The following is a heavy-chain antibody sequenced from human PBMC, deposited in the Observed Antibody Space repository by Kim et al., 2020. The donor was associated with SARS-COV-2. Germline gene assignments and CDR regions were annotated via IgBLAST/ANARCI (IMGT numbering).Heavy chain of an antibody. Sequence: GGSLRLSCAASGFTFSSYGMHWVRQAPGKGLEWVAVISYDGSNKYYADSVKGRFTISRDNSKNTLYLQMNSLRAEDTAVYYCAKAPDYDILTGYYADWGQGTLVTVSS. V-gene: IGHV3-30*18. D-gene: IGHD3-9*01. CDR2: ISYDGSNK. CDR3: AKAPDYDILTGYYAD. J-gene: IGHJ4*02. CDR1: GFTFSSYG.